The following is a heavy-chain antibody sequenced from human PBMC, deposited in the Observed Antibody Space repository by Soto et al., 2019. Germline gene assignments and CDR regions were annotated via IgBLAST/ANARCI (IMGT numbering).Heavy chain of an antibody. CDR2: IIPVLGIA. Sequence: SVKVSCKASGSTFSSYTISWVRQAPGQGLEWMGRIIPVLGIANYAQKFQGRVTITADKSTSTAYMELSSLRSEDTAVYYCASLIVVPAANWFDPWGQGTLVTVSS. J-gene: IGHJ5*02. D-gene: IGHD2-2*01. V-gene: IGHV1-69*02. CDR1: GSTFSSYT. CDR3: ASLIVVPAANWFDP.